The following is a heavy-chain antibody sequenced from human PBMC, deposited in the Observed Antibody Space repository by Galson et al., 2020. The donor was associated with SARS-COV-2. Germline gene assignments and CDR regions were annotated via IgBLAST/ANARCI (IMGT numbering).Heavy chain of an antibody. V-gene: IGHV3-30*18. Sequence: QLGESLKISCAASGFTFSSYGVHWVRQAPGKGLEWVAVISYDGSNKYYADSVKGRFTISRDNSKNTLYLQMNSLRAEDTAVYYCAKDSLYYDILTGYFPTRNYYYYGMDVWGQGTTVTVSS. J-gene: IGHJ6*02. CDR2: ISYDGSNK. CDR1: GFTFSSYG. D-gene: IGHD3-9*01. CDR3: AKDSLYYDILTGYFPTRNYYYYGMDV.